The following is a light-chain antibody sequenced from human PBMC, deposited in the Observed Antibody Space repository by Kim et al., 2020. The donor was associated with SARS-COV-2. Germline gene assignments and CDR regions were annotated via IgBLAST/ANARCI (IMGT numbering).Light chain of an antibody. CDR3: QQYDNLPYS. Sequence: SAYAGDRVTITCQATQAIINYVNWYHQKPGKAPKLLIYGASHLQTGVPSRFSGSASGTDFTLTITSLQPEDIGTYYCQQYDNLPYSFGQGTKLEI. V-gene: IGKV1-33*01. CDR1: QAIINY. CDR2: GAS. J-gene: IGKJ2*01.